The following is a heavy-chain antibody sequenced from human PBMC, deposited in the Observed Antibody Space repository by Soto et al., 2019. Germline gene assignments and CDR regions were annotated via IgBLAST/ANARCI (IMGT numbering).Heavy chain of an antibody. Sequence: GGSLRLSCAASGFTFSNYWMHWVRQAPGKGLVWVSRINSDGSSTSYADSVKGRFTTSRDNAKNRLYLQMNSLRAEDTAVYYCAKVLHHDGLDIWGQGTMVTVSS. J-gene: IGHJ3*02. CDR1: GFTFSNYW. CDR2: INSDGSST. CDR3: AKVLHHDGLDI. V-gene: IGHV3-74*01.